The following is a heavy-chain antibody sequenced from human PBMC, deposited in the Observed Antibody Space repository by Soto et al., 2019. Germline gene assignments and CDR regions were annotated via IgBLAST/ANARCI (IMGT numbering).Heavy chain of an antibody. CDR2: FYWENDL. Sequence: SGPTLVNPTQTLTLTCTFSGFSLTTTGVGVGWIRQSPGKALECLAIFYWENDLRYNPSLKSRLTITKDTSKNQVVLTLTNMDPADTATYYCAYRPRGHHTYFDYWGQGSLVTVSS. J-gene: IGHJ4*02. D-gene: IGHD3-10*01. CDR3: AYRPRGHHTYFDY. V-gene: IGHV2-5*02. CDR1: GFSLTTTGVG.